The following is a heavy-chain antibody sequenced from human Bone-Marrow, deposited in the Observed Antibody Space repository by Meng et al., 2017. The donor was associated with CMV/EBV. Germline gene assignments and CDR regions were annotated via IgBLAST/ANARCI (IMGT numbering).Heavy chain of an antibody. V-gene: IGHV4-61*05. CDR3: GRDMNKYSHEYVRGCYESGGIDY. CDR2: IYSSGST. D-gene: IGHD3-16*01. Sequence: ETLSLTCNVLGGSISRSYTFWGWIRQPPGKGLDWIGYIYSSGSTNYNPSLKSRVTISVDTSKNGFSLKMTSVTAADTAVYFCGRDMNKYSHEYVRGCYESGGIDYWGRGTLVTVSS. CDR1: GGSISRSYTF. J-gene: IGHJ4*02.